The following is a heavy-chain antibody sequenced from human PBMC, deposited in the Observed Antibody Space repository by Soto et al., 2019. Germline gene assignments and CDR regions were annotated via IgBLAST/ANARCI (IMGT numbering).Heavy chain of an antibody. V-gene: IGHV4-39*01. CDR3: ARLGIGCGDYWASDFDY. J-gene: IGHJ4*02. CDR2: IYYSGST. Sequence: SETLSLTCTVSGGSISSSSYYWGWIRQPPGKGLEWIGSIYYSGSTYYNPSLRSRVTISVDTSKNQFSLKLSSVTAADTAVYYCARLGIGCGDYWASDFDYGGKGPRVPVSP. D-gene: IGHD4-17*01. CDR1: GGSISSSSYY.